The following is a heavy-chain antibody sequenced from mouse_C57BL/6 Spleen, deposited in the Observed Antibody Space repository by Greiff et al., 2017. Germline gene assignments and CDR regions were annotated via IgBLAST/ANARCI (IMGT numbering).Heavy chain of an antibody. CDR3: TRANYGSSDAWFAY. Sequence: VQLQQSGAELVRPGASVTLSCKASGYTFTDYEMHWVKQTPVHGLEWIGAIDPDTGGTAYNQKFKGQAILTADKSASAAYMELRSLTSEDSAVYYGTRANYGSSDAWFAYWGQGTRVTVSA. CDR1: GYTFTDYE. D-gene: IGHD1-1*01. V-gene: IGHV1-15*01. J-gene: IGHJ3*01. CDR2: IDPDTGGT.